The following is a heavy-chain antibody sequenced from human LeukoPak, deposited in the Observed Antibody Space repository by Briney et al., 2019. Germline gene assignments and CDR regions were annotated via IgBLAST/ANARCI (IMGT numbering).Heavy chain of an antibody. J-gene: IGHJ4*02. CDR1: GYTFTGYY. CDR3: ARDRVGSGWPRPYYFEF. V-gene: IGHV1-2*02. D-gene: IGHD6-19*01. CDR2: INPNTGAT. Sequence: ASVKVSCRPFGYTFTGYYIHWLRQAPGLGLEWMGWINPNTGATMYGQKFQGRVTLTRDTSIDTAYMELTNLRSDDTALYYCARDRVGSGWPRPYYFEFWGQGSLVTVSS.